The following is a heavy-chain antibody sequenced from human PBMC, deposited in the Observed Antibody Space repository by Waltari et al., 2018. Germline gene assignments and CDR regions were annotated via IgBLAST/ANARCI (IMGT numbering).Heavy chain of an antibody. V-gene: IGHV3-23*01. J-gene: IGHJ5*02. CDR2: IRGSGGST. D-gene: IGHD1-26*01. CDR1: GFTFSTYA. CDR3: AKDRVGATRYNWFDP. Sequence: EVQLLESGGGLVQPGGSLRLSCAASGFTFSTYAMTWVRQAPGKGLEWVSAIRGSGGSTDYADSVKCRFTITRDNSKNTLYLQMNSLRAEDTAVYYCAKDRVGATRYNWFDPWGQGTLVTVSS.